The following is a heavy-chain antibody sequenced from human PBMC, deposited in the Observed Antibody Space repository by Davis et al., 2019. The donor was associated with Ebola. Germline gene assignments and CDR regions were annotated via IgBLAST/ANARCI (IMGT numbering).Heavy chain of an antibody. CDR2: IYTSGST. CDR3: ARPLMGGNFFYYYMDV. J-gene: IGHJ6*03. D-gene: IGHD4-23*01. CDR1: GGSISSYY. V-gene: IGHV4-4*07. Sequence: PSETLSLTCTVSGGSISSYYWSWIRQPAGKGLEWIGRIYTSGSTNYNPSLKSRVTMLVDTSKNQFSLKLSSVTAADTAVYYCARPLMGGNFFYYYMDVWGKGTTVTVSS.